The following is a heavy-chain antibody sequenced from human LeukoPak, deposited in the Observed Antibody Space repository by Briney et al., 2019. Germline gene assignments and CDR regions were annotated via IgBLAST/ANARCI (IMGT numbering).Heavy chain of an antibody. CDR2: IRYDGSNK. D-gene: IGHD3-10*01. CDR1: GFTFSSYG. CDR3: ARVARGDYYYYYMDV. J-gene: IGHJ6*03. V-gene: IGHV3-30*02. Sequence: GSLRLSCAASGFTFSSYGMHWVRQAPGKGLEWVAFIRYDGSNKYYADSVKGRFTISRDNSKNTLYLQMNSLRAEDTAVYYCARVARGDYYYYYMDVWGKGTTVTVSS.